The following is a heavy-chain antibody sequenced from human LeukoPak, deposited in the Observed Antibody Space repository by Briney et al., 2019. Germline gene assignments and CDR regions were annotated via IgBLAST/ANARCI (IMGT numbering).Heavy chain of an antibody. D-gene: IGHD6-13*01. CDR2: ISYDGSNK. V-gene: IGHV3-30-3*01. CDR3: AKDRSSSWYGDAFDI. Sequence: PGRSLRLSCAASGFTFSSYAMHWVRQAPGKGLEWVAVISYDGSNKYYADSVKGRFTISRDNSKNTLYLQMNSLRAEDTAVYYCAKDRSSSWYGDAFDIWGQGTMVTVSS. J-gene: IGHJ3*02. CDR1: GFTFSSYA.